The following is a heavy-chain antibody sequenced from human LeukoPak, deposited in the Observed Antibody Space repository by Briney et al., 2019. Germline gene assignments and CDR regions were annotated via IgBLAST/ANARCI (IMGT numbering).Heavy chain of an antibody. J-gene: IGHJ4*02. D-gene: IGHD3-10*01. CDR1: GFTFSSYE. V-gene: IGHV3-48*03. CDR3: ASKTWFGELLGWYFDY. Sequence: AGGSLRLSCAASGFTFSSYEMNWVRQAPGKGLEWVSYISSSGSTIYYADSVKGRFTISRDNAKNSLYLQMNSLRAEATAVYYCASKTWFGELLGWYFDYWGQGTLVTVSS. CDR2: ISSSGSTI.